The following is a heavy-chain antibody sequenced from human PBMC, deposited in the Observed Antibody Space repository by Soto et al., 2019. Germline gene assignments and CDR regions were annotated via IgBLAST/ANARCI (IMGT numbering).Heavy chain of an antibody. J-gene: IGHJ4*02. D-gene: IGHD6-19*01. CDR3: AKPHSSGWTLDY. CDR1: GFTFSSYA. V-gene: IGHV3-23*01. CDR2: ISGSGGST. Sequence: GGSLRLSCAASGFTFSSYAMSWVRQAPGKWLEWVSAISGSGGSTYYADSVKGRFTISRDNSKNTLYLQMNSLRAEDTAVYYCAKPHSSGWTLDYWGQGTLVNVSS.